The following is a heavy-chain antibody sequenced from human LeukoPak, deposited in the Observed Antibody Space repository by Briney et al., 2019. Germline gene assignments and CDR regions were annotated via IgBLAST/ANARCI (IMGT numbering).Heavy chain of an antibody. J-gene: IGHJ4*02. Sequence: EGSLRLSCAASGFIFSNYWMAWVRQAPGKGLEWVANIKPDGSEHYYVDSVKGRFTISRDNAKNSLDLQMNSLRAEDTAVYYCARHGPHNFDYWGQGTLVTVSS. CDR2: IKPDGSEH. V-gene: IGHV3-7*01. CDR1: GFIFSNYW. CDR3: ARHGPHNFDY.